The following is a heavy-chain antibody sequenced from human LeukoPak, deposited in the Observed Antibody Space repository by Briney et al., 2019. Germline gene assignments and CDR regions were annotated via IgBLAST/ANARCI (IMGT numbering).Heavy chain of an antibody. D-gene: IGHD5-12*01. CDR3: TTRYSGYEPYYAMDV. J-gene: IGHJ6*02. CDR1: GFTFSNYA. V-gene: IGHV3-15*01. CDR2: IKSKTDGGTT. Sequence: GGSLRLSCAASGFTFSNYAMSWVRQAPGKGLEWVGRIKSKTDGGTTDYAAPVKGRFTISRDDSKNTLYLQMNSLKTEDTAVYYCTTRYSGYEPYYAMDVWGQGTTVTVSS.